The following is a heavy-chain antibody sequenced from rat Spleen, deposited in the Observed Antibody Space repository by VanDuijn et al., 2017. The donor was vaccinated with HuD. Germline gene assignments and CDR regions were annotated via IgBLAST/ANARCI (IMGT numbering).Heavy chain of an antibody. Sequence: EVQLVESGGGLVQPGGSLKLSCVASGFTFNNYWMTWIRQAPGKGLEWVASITNASGRTYYPDSVKGRFTISRDTAQNTLYLQMNSLRSEETATYYCATSPYYWYFDFWGPGTMVTVSS. CDR3: ATSPYYWYFDF. CDR1: GFTFNNYW. CDR2: ITNASGRT. V-gene: IGHV5-31*01. J-gene: IGHJ1*01.